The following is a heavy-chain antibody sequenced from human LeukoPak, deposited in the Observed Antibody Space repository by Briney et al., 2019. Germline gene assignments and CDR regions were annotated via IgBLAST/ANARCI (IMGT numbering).Heavy chain of an antibody. D-gene: IGHD2-15*01. V-gene: IGHV4-34*01. CDR2: INHSGST. CDR3: ARGYCSGGSCPGAFDY. Sequence: SETLSLTCAVYGGSFSGYYWSWIRQPPGKGLEWIGEINHSGSTNYNPALKSRVTISVDTSKNQFSLKLSSVTAADTAVYYCARGYCSGGSCPGAFDYWGQGTLVTVSS. CDR1: GGSFSGYY. J-gene: IGHJ4*02.